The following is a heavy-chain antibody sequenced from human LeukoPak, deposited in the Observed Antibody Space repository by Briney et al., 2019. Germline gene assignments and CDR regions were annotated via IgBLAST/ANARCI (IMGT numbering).Heavy chain of an antibody. CDR2: IWYDGSNK. CDR3: ARGTYYYGSGSYIGMDV. D-gene: IGHD3-10*01. Sequence: GRSLRLSCAASGFTFSSYGMHWVRQAPGKGLEWVAVIWYDGSNKYYADSVKGRFTISRDNSKNTLYLQMNSLRAEDTAVYYCARGTYYYGSGSYIGMDVWGKGTTVTVSS. CDR1: GFTFSSYG. J-gene: IGHJ6*04. V-gene: IGHV3-33*01.